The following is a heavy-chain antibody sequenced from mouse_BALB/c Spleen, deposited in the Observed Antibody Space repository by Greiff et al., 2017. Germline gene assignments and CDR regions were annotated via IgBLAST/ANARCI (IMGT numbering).Heavy chain of an antibody. CDR3: ARLYYAMDY. CDR1: GYSITSDYA. CDR2: ISYSGST. V-gene: IGHV3-2*02. Sequence: EVQLVESGPGLVKPSQSLSLTCTVTGYSITSDYAWNWIRQFPGNKLEWMGFISYSGSTSYNPSLKSRISITRDTSKNQSFLQLNSVTTEDTATYYCARLYYAMDYWGQGTSVTVSS. J-gene: IGHJ4*01.